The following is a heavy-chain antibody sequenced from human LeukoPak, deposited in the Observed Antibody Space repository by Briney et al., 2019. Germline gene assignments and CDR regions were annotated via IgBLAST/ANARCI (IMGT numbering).Heavy chain of an antibody. CDR1: GFTFSDYY. CDR2: ITSSGGTI. D-gene: IGHD3-22*01. Sequence: GGSLRLSCAASGFTFSDYYMSWNRRAPEKGLEWVAYITSSGGTIYYADSVKGRFTISRDNAKNTLYLQMNSLRAEDTAVYYCAKEVYDSSGYYWSPTDYWGQGTLVTVSS. CDR3: AKEVYDSSGYYWSPTDY. V-gene: IGHV3-11*01. J-gene: IGHJ4*02.